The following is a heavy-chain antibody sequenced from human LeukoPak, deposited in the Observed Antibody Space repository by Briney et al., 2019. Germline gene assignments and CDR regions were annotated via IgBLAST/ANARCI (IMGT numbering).Heavy chain of an antibody. J-gene: IGHJ5*02. CDR2: MYYSGST. Sequence: KASETLSLTCTVSGDSISRGGYYWSWIRQHPGKGLEWIGYMYYSGSTYYNPSLKSRVTISVDTSKNQFSLKLTSLTAADTAVYYCARDMVRGVDHWFDPWGQGTLVTVSS. CDR1: GDSISRGGYY. V-gene: IGHV4-31*03. D-gene: IGHD3-10*01. CDR3: ARDMVRGVDHWFDP.